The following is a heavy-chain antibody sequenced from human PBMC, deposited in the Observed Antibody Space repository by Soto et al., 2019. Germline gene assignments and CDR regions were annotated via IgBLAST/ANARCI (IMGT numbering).Heavy chain of an antibody. CDR1: GFTVSSNY. V-gene: IGHV3-53*04. CDR2: IYSGGST. J-gene: IGHJ3*02. CDR3: ARATYYYGSGSYPDAFDI. D-gene: IGHD3-10*01. Sequence: EVQLVESGGGLVQPGGSLRLSCAASGFTVSSNYMSWVRQAPGKGLEWVSVIYSGGSTYYADSVKGRFTISRHNSKNTLYLQMNSLRAEDTAVYYCARATYYYGSGSYPDAFDIWGQGTMVTVSS.